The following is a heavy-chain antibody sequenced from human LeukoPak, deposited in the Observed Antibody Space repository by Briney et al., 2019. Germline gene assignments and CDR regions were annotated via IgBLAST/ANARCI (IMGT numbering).Heavy chain of an antibody. CDR1: GGSISSYY. D-gene: IGHD4-17*01. Sequence: SETLSLTCTVSGGSISSYYWSWIRQPPGKGLECIGYIYYSGSTNSNPSLKSRVTISVDTSKNQFSLKLSSVTAADTAVYYCARVVNYYGDYVLFDYWGQGTLVTVSS. J-gene: IGHJ4*02. V-gene: IGHV4-59*01. CDR3: ARVVNYYGDYVLFDY. CDR2: IYYSGST.